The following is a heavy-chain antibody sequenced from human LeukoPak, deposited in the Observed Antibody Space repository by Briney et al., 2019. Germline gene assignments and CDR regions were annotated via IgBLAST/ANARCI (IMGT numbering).Heavy chain of an antibody. CDR1: GFTVSSNY. CDR3: AGDRVYDSSGYYYGPPVY. Sequence: GGSLRLSCAASGFTVSSNYMSWVRQAPGKGLEWVSVIYSGGSTYYADSVKGRFTISRDNSKNTLYLQMNSLRAEDTAVYYCAGDRVYDSSGYYYGPPVYWGQGTLVTVSS. V-gene: IGHV3-53*01. J-gene: IGHJ4*02. CDR2: IYSGGST. D-gene: IGHD3-22*01.